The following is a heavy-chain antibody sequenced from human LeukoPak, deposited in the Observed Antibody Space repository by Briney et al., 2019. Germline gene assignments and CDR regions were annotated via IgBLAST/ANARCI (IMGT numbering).Heavy chain of an antibody. D-gene: IGHD6-6*01. CDR3: AKAGSIAARPPIFDY. CDR1: GFTFSSYA. J-gene: IGHJ4*02. V-gene: IGHV3-23*01. Sequence: PGGSLRLSCAASGFTFSSYAMSWVRQAPGKGLEWVSAISGSGGSTYYADSVKGRSTISRDNSKNTLYLQMNSLRAEDTAVYYCAKAGSIAARPPIFDYWGQGTLVTVSS. CDR2: ISGSGGST.